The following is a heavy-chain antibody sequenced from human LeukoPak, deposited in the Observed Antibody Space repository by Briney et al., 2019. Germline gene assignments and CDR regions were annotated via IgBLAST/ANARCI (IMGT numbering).Heavy chain of an antibody. CDR2: INHSGST. V-gene: IGHV4-34*01. CDR1: GGSISSYY. Sequence: SSETLSLTCTVSGGSISSYYWSWIRQPPGKGLEWIGEINHSGSTNYNPSLKSRVTTSVDTSKNQFSLKLSSVTAADTAVYYCAREVPQDSSPNYFDYWGQGTLVTVSS. J-gene: IGHJ4*02. CDR3: AREVPQDSSPNYFDY. D-gene: IGHD5-18*01.